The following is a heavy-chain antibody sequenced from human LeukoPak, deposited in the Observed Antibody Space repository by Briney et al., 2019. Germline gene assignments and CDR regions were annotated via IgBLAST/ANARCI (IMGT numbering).Heavy chain of an antibody. CDR1: GYTFTGFY. J-gene: IGHJ4*02. V-gene: IGHV1-2*02. CDR3: ARDIAAAGLPNY. D-gene: IGHD6-13*01. Sequence: ASVKVSCKASGYTFTGFYIHWVQQAPGQGLEWMGWINPNSGGTNFAQKFQGRVTMTRDTSISTAYMELSTLRSDDTAVYYCARDIAAAGLPNYWGQGTLVTVSS. CDR2: INPNSGGT.